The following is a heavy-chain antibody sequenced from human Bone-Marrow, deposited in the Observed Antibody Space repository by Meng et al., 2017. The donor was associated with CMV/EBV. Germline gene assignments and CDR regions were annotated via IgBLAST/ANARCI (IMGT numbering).Heavy chain of an antibody. J-gene: IGHJ3*02. CDR1: GFTFSSHV. V-gene: IGHV3-30-3*01. D-gene: IGHD2-21*01. CDR3: ARESLYSYTFDI. CDR2: ISQDGNNK. Sequence: GESLKISCAASGFTFSSHVMHWVRQAPGKGLDWVAVISQDGNNKYYADSVKGRFTISRDNSHNTLYVHMSSLKNEDTALYYCARESLYSYTFDIWGQGTMVTV.